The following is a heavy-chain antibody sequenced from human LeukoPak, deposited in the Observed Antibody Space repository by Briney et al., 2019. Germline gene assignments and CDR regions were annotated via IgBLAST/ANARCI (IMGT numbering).Heavy chain of an antibody. J-gene: IGHJ4*02. CDR2: ISGSGGST. CDR1: EFTFSSYA. Sequence: PGGSPRLSCAASEFTFSSYAMSWVRQAPGKGLEWVSAISGSGGSTYYADSVKGRFTISRDNSKNTLYLQMNSLRAEDTAVYYCAKGPFLWVGENWGQGTLVTVSS. CDR3: AKGPFLWVGEN. V-gene: IGHV3-23*01. D-gene: IGHD3-10*01.